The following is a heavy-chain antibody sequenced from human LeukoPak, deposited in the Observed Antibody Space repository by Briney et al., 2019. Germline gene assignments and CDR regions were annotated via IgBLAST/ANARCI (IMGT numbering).Heavy chain of an antibody. CDR3: ARHKVLITFGGVIVNRYYFDY. D-gene: IGHD3-16*02. Sequence: SETLSLTCAVYGGSFSGYYWSWIRQPPGKGLEWIGEINHSGSTNYNPSLKSRVTISVDTPKNQFSLKLSSVTAADTAVYYCARHKVLITFGGVIVNRYYFDYWGQGTLVTVSS. CDR1: GGSFSGYY. V-gene: IGHV4-34*01. J-gene: IGHJ4*02. CDR2: INHSGST.